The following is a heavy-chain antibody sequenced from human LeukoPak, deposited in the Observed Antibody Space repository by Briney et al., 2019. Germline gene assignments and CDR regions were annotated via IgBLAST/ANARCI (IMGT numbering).Heavy chain of an antibody. J-gene: IGHJ4*02. Sequence: ASVKISCKVSGYTFTDYYMHWVQRAPGKGLECMGLVDPEDGETIYAEKFQGRVTISADTSTDTAYMELSSLRSEDTAVYYCATSYSSSSPFDYWGQGTLVTVSS. CDR2: VDPEDGET. V-gene: IGHV1-69-2*01. CDR3: ATSYSSSSPFDY. CDR1: GYTFTDYY. D-gene: IGHD6-6*01.